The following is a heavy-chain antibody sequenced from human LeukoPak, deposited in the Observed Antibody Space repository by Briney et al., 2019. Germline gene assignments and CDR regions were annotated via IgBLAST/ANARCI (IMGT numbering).Heavy chain of an antibody. CDR3: AREGPTTAVGSGAPDI. D-gene: IGHD6-13*01. V-gene: IGHV3-33*01. CDR2: IWHDGTYI. Sequence: GGSLRLSCPASGFTFSDYTMQWLRQAPGKGLEWVAVIWHDGTYISYGDSVRGRFTISRDNSKNTLYLQMNSLRAEDTAVYYCAREGPTTAVGSGAPDIWGLGTMVTVSS. CDR1: GFTFSDYT. J-gene: IGHJ3*02.